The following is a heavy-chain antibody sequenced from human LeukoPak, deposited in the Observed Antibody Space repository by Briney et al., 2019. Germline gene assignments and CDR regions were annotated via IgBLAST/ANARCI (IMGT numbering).Heavy chain of an antibody. Sequence: GGSLRLSCTASGFTVSSDYMSWVRQAPGKGLEWVSVVYSGGNTYYADSVKGRFTISRDNSKNTLYLQMNSLRAEDTAIYYCAKEERYCSSISCYNDYWGQGTLVTVSS. CDR2: VYSGGNT. D-gene: IGHD2-2*02. V-gene: IGHV3-66*01. CDR1: GFTVSSDY. CDR3: AKEERYCSSISCYNDY. J-gene: IGHJ4*02.